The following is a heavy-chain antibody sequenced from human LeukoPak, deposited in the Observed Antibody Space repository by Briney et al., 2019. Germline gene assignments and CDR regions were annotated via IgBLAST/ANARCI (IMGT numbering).Heavy chain of an antibody. CDR3: ATYTHWVAGDV. V-gene: IGHV3-7*01. Sequence: GGSLRLSCAASGFTFSDSWMSWVRQAPGKGLEWVANMNQDGSAKGYVDSVKGRFTVSRDNARNSLYLQMSSLRPEDTAVYYCATYTHWVAGDVWGQGTTVTVSS. CDR2: MNQDGSAK. CDR1: GFTFSDSW. D-gene: IGHD3-16*01. J-gene: IGHJ6*02.